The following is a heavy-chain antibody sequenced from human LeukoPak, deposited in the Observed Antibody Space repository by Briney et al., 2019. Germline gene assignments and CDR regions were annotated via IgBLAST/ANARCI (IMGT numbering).Heavy chain of an antibody. J-gene: IGHJ4*02. CDR1: GYTFTGYY. Sequence: SVKVSCKASGYTFTGYYMHWVRQAPGQGLEWMGWINPNSGGTNYAQKFQGRVTMTRDTSISTAYMELSRLRSDDTAVYYCARDIVVVPAAFDYWGQGTLVTVSS. CDR2: INPNSGGT. CDR3: ARDIVVVPAAFDY. V-gene: IGHV1-2*02. D-gene: IGHD2-2*01.